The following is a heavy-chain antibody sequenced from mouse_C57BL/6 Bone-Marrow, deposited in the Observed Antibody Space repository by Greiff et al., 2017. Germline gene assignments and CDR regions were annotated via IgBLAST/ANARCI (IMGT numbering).Heavy chain of an antibody. J-gene: IGHJ2*01. D-gene: IGHD2-3*01. Sequence: LVESGAELVRPGASVKLSCTASGFNIKDDYMHWVKQRPEQGLEWIGWIDPENGDTEYASKFQGKATITADTSSNTAYLQLSSLTSEDTAVYYCTTIYDGPYYFDYWGQGTTLTVSS. CDR2: IDPENGDT. CDR1: GFNIKDDY. CDR3: TTIYDGPYYFDY. V-gene: IGHV14-4*01.